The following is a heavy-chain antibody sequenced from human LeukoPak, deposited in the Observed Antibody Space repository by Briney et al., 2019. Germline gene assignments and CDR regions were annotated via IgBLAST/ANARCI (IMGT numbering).Heavy chain of an antibody. CDR1: GFTFNSYG. D-gene: IGHD2-2*01. CDR3: ARDYCMTTSCLES. J-gene: IGHJ4*02. CDR2: IWPDGSNK. V-gene: IGHV3-33*01. Sequence: PGGSLRLSCAASGFTFNSYGMFWVRQAPGKGLEWVAFIWPDGSNKLYGDSVKGRFTISRDNSKNTVYLQMNSLRAEDTAVYYCARDYCMTTSCLESWGQGTLVTVSS.